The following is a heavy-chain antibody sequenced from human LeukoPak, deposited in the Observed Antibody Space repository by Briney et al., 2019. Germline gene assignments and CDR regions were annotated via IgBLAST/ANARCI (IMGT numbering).Heavy chain of an antibody. CDR2: IRSKASGGTI. D-gene: IGHD3-16*02. V-gene: IGHV3-49*03. CDR1: GFTFGDYT. Sequence: GGSLRLSCTASGFTFGDYTMSWFRQAPGKGLEWVGFIRSKASGGTIEYAASVKGRFTISRDDSKSIAYLQMNSLKTEDTAVYYCTRVRNDYVWGSYRLVFDYWGQGTLVTVSS. CDR3: TRVRNDYVWGSYRLVFDY. J-gene: IGHJ4*02.